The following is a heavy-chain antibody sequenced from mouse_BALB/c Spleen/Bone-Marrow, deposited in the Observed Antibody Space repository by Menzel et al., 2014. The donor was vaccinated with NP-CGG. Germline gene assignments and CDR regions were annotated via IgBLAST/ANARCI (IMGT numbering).Heavy chain of an antibody. J-gene: IGHJ3*01. CDR3: TTGFAY. CDR1: GFTFSNYW. Sequence: EVQLQQSGGGLVQPGGSVKLSCVASGFTFSNYWMNWVRQSPEKGLEWVAEIRLKSNNYATHYAESVKGRFTISRDDSKSSVYLQMNNLRAEDTGIYYCTTGFAYWGQGTLVTVSA. V-gene: IGHV6-6*02. CDR2: IRLKSNNYAT.